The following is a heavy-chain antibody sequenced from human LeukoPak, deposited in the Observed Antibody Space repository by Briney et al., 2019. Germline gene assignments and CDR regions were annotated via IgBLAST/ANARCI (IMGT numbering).Heavy chain of an antibody. Sequence: PSETLSLTCAVYGGSFSGYYWSWIRQPPGKGLEWIGEINHSGSTNYNPSLKSRVTISVDMSKNQFSLKLSSVTAADTAVYYCARGPPQILVVVITSLRYFDLWGRGTLVTVSS. CDR1: GGSFSGYY. V-gene: IGHV4-34*01. J-gene: IGHJ2*01. D-gene: IGHD3-22*01. CDR2: INHSGST. CDR3: ARGPPQILVVVITSLRYFDL.